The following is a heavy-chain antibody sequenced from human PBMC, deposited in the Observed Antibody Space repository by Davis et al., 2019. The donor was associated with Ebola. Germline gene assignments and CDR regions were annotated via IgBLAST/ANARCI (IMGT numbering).Heavy chain of an antibody. Sequence: GGSLRLSCAASGFIFSHHWMSWVRQAPGKGLEWVANIKEDGGESYYVDSVKGRFTISRDNARDSLYLQMDSLRVEDTAIYYCARDAFSLSRYDTEDHWGQGTLVTVSS. D-gene: IGHD3-9*01. J-gene: IGHJ4*02. CDR2: IKEDGGES. CDR3: ARDAFSLSRYDTEDH. CDR1: GFIFSHHW. V-gene: IGHV3-7*01.